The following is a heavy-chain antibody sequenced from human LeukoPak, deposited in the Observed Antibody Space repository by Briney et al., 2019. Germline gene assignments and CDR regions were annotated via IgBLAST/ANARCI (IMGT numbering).Heavy chain of an antibody. CDR1: GFTFSDYG. CDR2: ITNSGGST. D-gene: IGHD3-16*01. J-gene: IGHJ4*02. V-gene: IGHV3-64D*09. CDR3: VKGVRSPDY. Sequence: GGSLRLSCSASGFTFSDYGMHWVRQAPGKGLEYVSAITNSGGSTNYADSVKGRFTISRDNSKNTLYLQMSSLRAEDTAVYYCVKGVRSPDYWGQGTLVTVSS.